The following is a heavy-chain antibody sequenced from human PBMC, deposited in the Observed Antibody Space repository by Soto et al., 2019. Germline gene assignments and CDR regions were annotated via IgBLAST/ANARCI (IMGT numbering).Heavy chain of an antibody. D-gene: IGHD6-13*01. V-gene: IGHV4-39*01. CDR2: FYYSGST. CDR1: GGAISSSSYY. J-gene: IGHJ5*02. CDR3: ARXXPLYSRPPGWFDP. Sequence: TLSLTCTVSGGAISSSSYYWGWIRQPPGKGLEWIGSFYYSGSTYYNPSLKSRVSISVDTSKNQFSLKLSSVIAADTAVYYCARXXPLYSRPPGWFDPWGQGTLVTVSS.